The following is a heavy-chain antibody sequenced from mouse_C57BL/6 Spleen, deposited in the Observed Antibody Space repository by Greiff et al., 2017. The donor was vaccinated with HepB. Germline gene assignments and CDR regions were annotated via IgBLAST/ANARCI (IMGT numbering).Heavy chain of an antibody. D-gene: IGHD1-1*01. CDR2: IHPNSGST. J-gene: IGHJ1*03. Sequence: VQLQQSGAELVKPGASVKLSCKASGYTFTSYWMHWVKQRPGQGLEWIGMIHPNSGSTNYNEKFKSKATLTVDKSSSTAYMQLSSLTSEDSAVYYCATITTVIYWYFDVWGTGTTVTVSS. CDR3: ATITTVIYWYFDV. V-gene: IGHV1-64*01. CDR1: GYTFTSYW.